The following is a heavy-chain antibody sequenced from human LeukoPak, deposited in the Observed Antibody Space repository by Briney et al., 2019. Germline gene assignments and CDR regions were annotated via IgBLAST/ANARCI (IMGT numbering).Heavy chain of an antibody. D-gene: IGHD3-16*01. CDR1: DDSISDYY. Sequence: SETLSLTCTVSDDSISDYYRGWIRQPPGKGLEWIGYFYNSGRSTYNPSLKSRVTISADTSKNHFSLKLNSVTTADTAVYYCTRGAGWLIDYWGQGILVTVSS. J-gene: IGHJ4*02. V-gene: IGHV4-59*01. CDR3: TRGAGWLIDY. CDR2: FYNSGRS.